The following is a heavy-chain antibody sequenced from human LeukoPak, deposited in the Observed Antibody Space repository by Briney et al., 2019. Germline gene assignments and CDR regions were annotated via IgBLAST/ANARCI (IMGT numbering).Heavy chain of an antibody. J-gene: IGHJ4*02. CDR1: GFILSTHG. D-gene: IGHD1-26*01. V-gene: IGHV3-33*01. CDR2: MWYDGSRE. Sequence: GGSLRLSCAASGFILSTHGMHWVRQAPGKGLEWVAGMWYDGSREDHADSVKGRFTISRDMSKNTLNLQMNSLRVEDTAMFYCARDLSFGSLDFRGQGTLVTVSS. CDR3: ARDLSFGSLDF.